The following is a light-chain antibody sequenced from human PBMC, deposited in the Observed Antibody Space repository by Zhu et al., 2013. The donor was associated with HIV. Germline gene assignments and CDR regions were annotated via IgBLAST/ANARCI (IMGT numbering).Light chain of an antibody. Sequence: DIQMTQSPPSLSASVGDRVTITCRASQGISNHLAWYQQNPGKAPKSLIYASSYLQSGVPSKFSGSGAGTDFTLTISSLQPEDFATYYCQQSHSLPLTFGQGTKLEIK. CDR3: QQSHSLPLT. CDR2: ASS. V-gene: IGKV1-16*02. CDR1: QGISNH. J-gene: IGKJ2*01.